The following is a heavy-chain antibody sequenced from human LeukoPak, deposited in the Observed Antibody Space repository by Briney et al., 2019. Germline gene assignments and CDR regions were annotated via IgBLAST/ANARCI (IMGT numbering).Heavy chain of an antibody. CDR3: ATLRAAAGTHDAFDI. Sequence: GGSLRLSCAASGFTFSSYAMHWVRQAPGKGLEWVAVISYDGSNKYYADSVKGRFTISRDNSKNTLYLQMNSLRAEDTAVYYCATLRAAAGTHDAFDIWGQGTMVTVSS. D-gene: IGHD6-13*01. V-gene: IGHV3-30*04. CDR1: GFTFSSYA. CDR2: ISYDGSNK. J-gene: IGHJ3*02.